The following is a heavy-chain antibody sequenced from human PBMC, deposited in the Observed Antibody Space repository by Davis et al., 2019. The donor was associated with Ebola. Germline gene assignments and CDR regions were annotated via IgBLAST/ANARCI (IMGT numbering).Heavy chain of an antibody. J-gene: IGHJ5*02. Sequence: AASVKVSCKASGYTFTSYGITCVRHASRQGLEWMGSLSAYIGNTNYAQKFQGRVTMTTVTSTSTAYMELRSLRSDDTAVYYCARSITMVGRRSGWFDPWGQGTLVTVSS. CDR1: GYTFTSYG. V-gene: IGHV1-18*04. D-gene: IGHD3-10*02. CDR3: ARSITMVGRRSGWFDP. CDR2: LSAYIGNT.